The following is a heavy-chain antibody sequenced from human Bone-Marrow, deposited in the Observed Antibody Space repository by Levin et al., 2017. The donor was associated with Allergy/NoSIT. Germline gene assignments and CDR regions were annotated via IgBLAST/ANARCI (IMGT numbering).Heavy chain of an antibody. CDR2: IIPIFGTT. CDR1: GGTFSSYA. Sequence: KISCQASGGTFSSYAISWVRQAPGQGLEWMGGIIPIFGTTNYAQKFQGRVTITADESTSTAYMELSSLRSEDTAVYSCARDLDPGNSYGWSSKFDYWGQGTLVTVSS. V-gene: IGHV1-69*01. D-gene: IGHD5-18*01. CDR3: ARDLDPGNSYGWSSKFDY. J-gene: IGHJ4*02.